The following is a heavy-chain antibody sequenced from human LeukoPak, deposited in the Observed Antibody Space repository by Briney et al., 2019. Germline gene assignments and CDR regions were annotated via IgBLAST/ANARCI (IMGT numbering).Heavy chain of an antibody. CDR1: GFTFSSYA. CDR2: INGRGDGT. Sequence: GGSLRLSWAASGFTFSSYALSWVRQAPGKGLEWVSGINGRGDGTYYADPVKGRFTISRDNSQNTLYLQMNSLRAEDTAVYYCAKDRPNGMDVWGQGTTVIVSS. J-gene: IGHJ6*02. CDR3: AKDRPNGMDV. V-gene: IGHV3-23*01.